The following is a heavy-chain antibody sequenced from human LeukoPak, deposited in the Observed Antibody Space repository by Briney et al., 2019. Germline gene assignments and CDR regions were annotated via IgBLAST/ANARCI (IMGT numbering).Heavy chain of an antibody. V-gene: IGHV3-66*04. CDR1: GFTVSSNY. Sequence: GGSLRLSCAASGFTVSSNYMSWVRQAPGKGLEWVSVIYSGGSTYYADSVKGRFTISRDNSKNTLYLQMNSLRAEDTAVYYCARPYYDSSSYRYWGQGTLVTVSS. CDR2: IYSGGST. D-gene: IGHD3-22*01. J-gene: IGHJ4*02. CDR3: ARPYYDSSSYRY.